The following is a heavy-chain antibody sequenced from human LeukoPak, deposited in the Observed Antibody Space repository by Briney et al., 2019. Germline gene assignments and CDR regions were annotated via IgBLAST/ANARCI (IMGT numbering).Heavy chain of an antibody. CDR3: ARVGGYSYVDY. V-gene: IGHV4-34*01. J-gene: IGHJ4*02. Sequence: SETLSLTCAVYGGSFSGYYWSWIRQPPGKGLEWIGEINHSGSTNYNPSLKSRVTISVDTSKNQFSLKLSSVTAADTAVYYCARVGGYSYVDYWGQGTLVTVSS. D-gene: IGHD5-18*01. CDR2: INHSGST. CDR1: GGSFSGYY.